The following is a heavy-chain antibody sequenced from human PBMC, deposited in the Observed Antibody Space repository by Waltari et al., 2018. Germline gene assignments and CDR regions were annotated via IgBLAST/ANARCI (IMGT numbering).Heavy chain of an antibody. CDR1: GFPFRGYA. D-gene: IGHD2-2*01. CDR3: ARRGGYCSSTSCPGAFDI. J-gene: IGHJ3*02. V-gene: IGHV3-30*04. Sequence: QVQLVESGGGVVQPGRSLRLSCPALGFPFRGYALHWVRQGPGKGLEWVAVISYDGSNKYYADSVKGRFTISRDNSKNTLYLQMNSLRAEDTAVYYCARRGGYCSSTSCPGAFDIWGQGTMVTVSS. CDR2: ISYDGSNK.